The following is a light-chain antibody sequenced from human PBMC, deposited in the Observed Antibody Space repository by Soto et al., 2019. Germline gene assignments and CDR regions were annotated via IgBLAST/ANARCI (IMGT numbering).Light chain of an antibody. V-gene: IGKV2-30*01. Sequence: DVVMTQSPLSLPVTLGQPASISCRSSQSLEYSDGNTYLNWFQQRPGQSPRRLIYKVSNRDSGGPDRFSGSGSGTDFTLKISRVEADDVGVYYCMQGTHWPPYTFGQGTKLEIK. CDR2: KVS. J-gene: IGKJ2*01. CDR1: QSLEYSDGNTY. CDR3: MQGTHWPPYT.